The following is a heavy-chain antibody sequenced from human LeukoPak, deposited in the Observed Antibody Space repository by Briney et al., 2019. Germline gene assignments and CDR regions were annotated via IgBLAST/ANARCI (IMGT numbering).Heavy chain of an antibody. Sequence: SETLSLTCTVSGGSISSSSYYWGWIRQPPGKGLEWIGSIYYSGSTYYNPSLKSRVTISVDTSKNQFSLKLSSVTAADTAVYYCARGRPRQLVRFNWFDPWGQGTLVTVSS. J-gene: IGHJ5*02. CDR1: GGSISSSSYY. CDR3: ARGRPRQLVRFNWFDP. D-gene: IGHD6-6*01. V-gene: IGHV4-39*07. CDR2: IYYSGST.